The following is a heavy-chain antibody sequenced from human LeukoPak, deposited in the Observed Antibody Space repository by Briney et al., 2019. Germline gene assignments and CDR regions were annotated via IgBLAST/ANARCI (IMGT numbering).Heavy chain of an antibody. D-gene: IGHD4-17*01. CDR1: GFTFSSYD. CDR2: IGTAGDT. J-gene: IGHJ4*02. Sequence: GGSLRLSCAASGFTFSSYDMHWVRQATGKGLEWVSAIGTAGDTYYPGSVKGRFTISRENAKNSLYLQMNSLRAGDTAVYYCARVTTVTTVDYWGQGTLVTVSS. CDR3: ARVTTVTTVDY. V-gene: IGHV3-13*01.